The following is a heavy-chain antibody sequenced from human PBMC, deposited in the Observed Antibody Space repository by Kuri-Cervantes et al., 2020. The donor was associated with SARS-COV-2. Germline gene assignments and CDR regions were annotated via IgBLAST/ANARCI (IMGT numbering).Heavy chain of an antibody. Sequence: GESLKISCAASGFTFSSYSMNWVRQAPGKGLEWVSSISSSSSYIYYADSVKGRFTISRDNSKNTLYLQMNSLRAEDTAAYYCAKDTEGYSSSWTSTRDAFDIWGQGTMVTVSS. V-gene: IGHV3-21*01. CDR2: ISSSSSYI. CDR1: GFTFSSYS. D-gene: IGHD6-13*01. J-gene: IGHJ3*02. CDR3: AKDTEGYSSSWTSTRDAFDI.